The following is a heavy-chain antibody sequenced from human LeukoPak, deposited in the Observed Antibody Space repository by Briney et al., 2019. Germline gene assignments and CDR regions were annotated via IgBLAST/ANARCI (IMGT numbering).Heavy chain of an antibody. CDR3: TRDKLLWFGENDY. CDR2: IKSKPDGGTT. J-gene: IGHJ4*02. Sequence: GGSLRLSCAASGFAFNYAWVSWVRQAPGKGLEWIGRIKSKPDGGTTDYAAPVKGRFTISRDDSKSIAYLQMNSLKTEDTAVYYCTRDKLLWFGENDYWGQGTLVTVSS. V-gene: IGHV3-15*01. CDR1: GFAFNYAW. D-gene: IGHD3-10*01.